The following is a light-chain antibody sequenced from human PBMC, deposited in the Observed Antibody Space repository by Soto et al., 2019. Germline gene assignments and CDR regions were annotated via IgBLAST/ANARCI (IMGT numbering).Light chain of an antibody. CDR1: QSVTSSY. Sequence: EIVLTQSPGALSLSPGERATLSCRASQSVTSSYLAWYQQKPGQAPRLPIYGASSRATGIPARFSGSGSGTEFTLTISSLQSEDCAIYYCQQYHTWPITFGGGTKVDIK. CDR3: QQYHTWPIT. CDR2: GAS. J-gene: IGKJ4*01. V-gene: IGKV3-20*01.